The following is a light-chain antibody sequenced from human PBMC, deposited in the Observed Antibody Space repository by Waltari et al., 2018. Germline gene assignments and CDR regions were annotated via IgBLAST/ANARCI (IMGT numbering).Light chain of an antibody. Sequence: ETVLTQSPATLSLSPGERATLSCRASQSVSSRYFAWYQQKPGQAPRLLIFGAVTRATGIPDRFSGSGSGTDFTLTISRLEPEDFAVYYCQQYGTSSTFGQGTKVEVK. CDR1: QSVSSRY. J-gene: IGKJ1*01. V-gene: IGKV3-20*01. CDR2: GAV. CDR3: QQYGTSST.